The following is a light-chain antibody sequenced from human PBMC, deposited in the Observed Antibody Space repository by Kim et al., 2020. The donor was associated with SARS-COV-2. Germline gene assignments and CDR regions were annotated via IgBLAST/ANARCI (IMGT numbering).Light chain of an antibody. J-gene: IGKJ2*01. Sequence: LAPGERATPSCRASQSITSSYLAWFQQKPGQAPRLLIYGASSRATGIPDRFSGSGSETDFTLTISRLEPEDLAVYYCQHYGSPPQTFGQGTKLEI. CDR1: QSITSSY. CDR3: QHYGSPPQT. CDR2: GAS. V-gene: IGKV3-20*01.